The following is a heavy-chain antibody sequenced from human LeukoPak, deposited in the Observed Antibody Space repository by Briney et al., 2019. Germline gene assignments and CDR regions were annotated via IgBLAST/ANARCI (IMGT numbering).Heavy chain of an antibody. D-gene: IGHD3-22*01. V-gene: IGHV3-23*01. CDR3: AKENYYDSGGYPLGGS. J-gene: IGHJ5*02. Sequence: GGSLRLSCAASGFTFSSYAMSWVRQAPGKGLEWVSAISGSGDTYYADSVKGRFTVARDSSKNTLFLQMNSLRAEDTAVYYCAKENYYDSGGYPLGGSWGQGTLVTVSS. CDR1: GFTFSSYA. CDR2: ISGSGDT.